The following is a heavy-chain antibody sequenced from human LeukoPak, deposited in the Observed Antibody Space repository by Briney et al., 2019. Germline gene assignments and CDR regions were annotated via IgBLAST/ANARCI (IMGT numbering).Heavy chain of an antibody. V-gene: IGHV5-10-1*01. CDR3: ARQPIADFWSGYSENWFDP. D-gene: IGHD3-3*01. CDR1: GYSFTSYW. J-gene: IGHJ5*02. Sequence: GESLKISCKGSGYSFTSYWISWVRKMPGKGLEWMGRIDPSDSYTNYSPSFQGHVTISADKSISTAYLQWSSLKASDTAMYYCARQPIADFWSGYSENWFDPWGQGTLVTVSS. CDR2: IDPSDSYT.